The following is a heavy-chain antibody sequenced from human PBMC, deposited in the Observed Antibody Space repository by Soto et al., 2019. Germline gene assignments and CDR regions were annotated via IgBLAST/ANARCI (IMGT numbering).Heavy chain of an antibody. CDR1: GYSISSGYY. CDR2: IYHSGST. J-gene: IGHJ3*02. D-gene: IGHD6-19*01. V-gene: IGHV4-38-2*01. CDR3: ARGYSSGWYVNAFDI. Sequence: SETLSLTCAVSGYSISSGYYWGWIRQPPGKGLEWIGSIYHSGSTYYNPSLKSRVTMSVDTSKNQFSLKLSSVTAADTAVYYCARGYSSGWYVNAFDIWGQGTMVTVSS.